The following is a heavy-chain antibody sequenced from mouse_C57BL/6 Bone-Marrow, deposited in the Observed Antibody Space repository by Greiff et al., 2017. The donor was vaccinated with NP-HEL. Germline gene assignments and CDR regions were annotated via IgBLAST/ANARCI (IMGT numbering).Heavy chain of an antibody. V-gene: IGHV1-78*01. CDR2: IYPRDGST. Sequence: VQLQESDAELVKPGASVKISCKVSGYTFTDHTIHWMKQRPEQGLEWIGYIYPRDGSTKYNEKFKGKATLTADKSSSTAYMQLNSLASYDSAVYFCARTEALSLFPGYFDVWGTGPTVTVSS. CDR1: GYTFTDHT. J-gene: IGHJ1*03. CDR3: ARTEALSLFPGYFDV. D-gene: IGHD2-3*01.